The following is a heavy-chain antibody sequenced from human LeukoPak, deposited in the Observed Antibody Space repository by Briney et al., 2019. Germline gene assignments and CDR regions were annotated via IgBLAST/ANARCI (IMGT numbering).Heavy chain of an antibody. CDR2: INGDGSGT. V-gene: IGHV3-74*01. CDR3: VRVGYSYGSPFDY. CDR1: GFTFSSYW. Sequence: GGSLRLSCAASGFTFSSYWMNWARQAPGKGLVWVSRINGDGSGTSYADSVKGRFTISRDNAKNSLYLQMNSLRAEDTAVYYCVRVGYSYGSPFDYWGQGTLATVSS. J-gene: IGHJ4*02. D-gene: IGHD5-18*01.